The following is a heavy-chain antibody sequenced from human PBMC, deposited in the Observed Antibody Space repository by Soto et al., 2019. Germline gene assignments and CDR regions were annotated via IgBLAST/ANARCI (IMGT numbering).Heavy chain of an antibody. J-gene: IGHJ6*04. CDR2: ISGSGGST. CDR1: GFTFSSYA. D-gene: IGHD1-20*01. Sequence: GGSLRLSCAASGFTFSSYAMSWVRQAPGKGLELVSAISGSGGSTYYADSVKGRFTISRDNSKNTLYLQMNSLRAEDTAVYYCAKDNWSLSPYCYYGMDVWGKGNTVTVCS. CDR3: AKDNWSLSPYCYYGMDV. V-gene: IGHV3-23*01.